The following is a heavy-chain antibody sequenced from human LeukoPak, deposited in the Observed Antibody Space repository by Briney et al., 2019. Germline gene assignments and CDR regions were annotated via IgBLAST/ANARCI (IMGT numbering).Heavy chain of an antibody. CDR3: AKAGGHYGDYQRGFDY. J-gene: IGHJ4*02. CDR1: GFTFSSYA. V-gene: IGHV3-23*01. D-gene: IGHD4-17*01. CDR2: ISGSGGST. Sequence: PGGSLRLSCAAPGFTFSSYAMSWVRQAPGKGLEWVSAISGSGGSTYYADSVKGRFTISRDNSKNTLYLQMNSLRAEDTAVYYCAKAGGHYGDYQRGFDYWGQGTLVTVSS.